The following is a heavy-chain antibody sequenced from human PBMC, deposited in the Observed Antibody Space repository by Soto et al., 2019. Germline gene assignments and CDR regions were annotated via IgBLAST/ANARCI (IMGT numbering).Heavy chain of an antibody. D-gene: IGHD3-22*01. CDR2: INPNSGGT. V-gene: IGHV1-2*04. Sequence: ASLKVSCKASGYTFTGYYMHWVRQAPGQGLEWMGWINPNSGGTNYAQKFQGWVTMTRDTSISTAYMELSRLRSDDTAVYYCARGLAYYYDSSGYYRGFDYWGQGTLVTVSS. CDR3: ARGLAYYYDSSGYYRGFDY. J-gene: IGHJ4*02. CDR1: GYTFTGYY.